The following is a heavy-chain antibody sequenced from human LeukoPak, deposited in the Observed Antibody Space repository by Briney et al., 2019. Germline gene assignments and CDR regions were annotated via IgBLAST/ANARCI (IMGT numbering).Heavy chain of an antibody. D-gene: IGHD1-1*01. CDR1: GFTFSSYA. J-gene: IGHJ4*02. Sequence: GGSLRLSCAASGFTFSSYAMSWVRQAPGKGLEWVSAISGSGGSTYYADSVKGRFTISRDNSKNTLYLQMNSLRAEDTAVYYCTKDLGLERPKYYFDYWGQGTLVTVSS. CDR2: ISGSGGST. V-gene: IGHV3-23*01. CDR3: TKDLGLERPKYYFDY.